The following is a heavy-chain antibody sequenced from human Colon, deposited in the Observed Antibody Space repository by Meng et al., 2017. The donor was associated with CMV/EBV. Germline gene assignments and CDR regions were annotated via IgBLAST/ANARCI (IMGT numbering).Heavy chain of an antibody. CDR3: ACLRLGELSPDY. CDR1: GFTFSNYS. Sequence: GESPKIPCAAPGFTFSNYSMSWVRQAPGKGLEWVSSIDPGSSYTYYADSVRGRFTIARDNAKNSLYLQLSRLRAEDTAVYYWACLRLGELSPDYWGQGTLVTVSS. J-gene: IGHJ4*02. CDR2: IDPGSSYT. D-gene: IGHD3-16*02. V-gene: IGHV3-21*01.